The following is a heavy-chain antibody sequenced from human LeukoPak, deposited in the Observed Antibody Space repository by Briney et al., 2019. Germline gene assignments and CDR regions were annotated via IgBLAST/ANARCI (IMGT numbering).Heavy chain of an antibody. CDR2: TYYGGST. CDR3: ATLGRAAGNAFDI. Sequence: SETLSPTCSVSGDSISFHFWSWIRQPPGKGLEWIGHTYYGGSTDYNPSLASRVTVSADTSKNQFSLKLSSVTAADPAVYYCATLGRAAGNAFDIWGQGTVVIVSS. V-gene: IGHV4-59*11. D-gene: IGHD1-26*01. J-gene: IGHJ3*02. CDR1: GDSISFHF.